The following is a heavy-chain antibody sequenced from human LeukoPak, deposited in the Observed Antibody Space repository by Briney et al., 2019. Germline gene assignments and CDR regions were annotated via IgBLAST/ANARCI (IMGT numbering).Heavy chain of an antibody. V-gene: IGHV3-11*04. J-gene: IGHJ4*02. CDR1: GFTFSDYY. Sequence: PGGSLRLSCAASGFTFSDYYMSWIRQAPGKGLEWVSYISSGGSTIYYADSVKGRFTLSRDNAKKSLYLQMNSLRTEDTAVYYCVRALYDGSGYYSHFDYWGQGTLVTVSS. CDR2: ISSGGSTI. D-gene: IGHD3-22*01. CDR3: VRALYDGSGYYSHFDY.